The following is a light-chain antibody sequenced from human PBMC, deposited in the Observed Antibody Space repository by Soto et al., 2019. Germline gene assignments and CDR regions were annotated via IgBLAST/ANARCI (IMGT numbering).Light chain of an antibody. J-gene: IGKJ4*01. CDR2: ATS. CDR3: QKYTSAPLT. Sequence: DVQMTQSPSSLSAFVGDRVTITCRASQGIAPYLAWFQQKPGKVPTLLIYATSTLQSGVPSRFSGSGSGTDFTLTINSLEPEDVGTYYCQKYTSAPLTFGGGTKVEIK. V-gene: IGKV1-27*01. CDR1: QGIAPY.